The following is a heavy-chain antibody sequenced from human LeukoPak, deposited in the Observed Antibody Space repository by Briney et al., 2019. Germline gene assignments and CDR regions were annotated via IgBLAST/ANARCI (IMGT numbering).Heavy chain of an antibody. CDR3: APTSEAYTSNWNV. CDR2: INPDSGFT. CDR1: GYTFTDDY. D-gene: IGHD1-20*01. V-gene: IGHV1-2*02. J-gene: IGHJ4*02. Sequence: GASVKVSCKASGYTFTDDYIHWVRQAPGQGLELMGWINPDSGFTNYAQKFKGRVTMAGDTSISTAYLEVRRLRSDDTAVYYCAPTSEAYTSNWNVWGQGSLVTVSS.